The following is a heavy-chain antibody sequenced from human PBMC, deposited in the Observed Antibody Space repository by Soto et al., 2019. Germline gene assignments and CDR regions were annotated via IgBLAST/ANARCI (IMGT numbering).Heavy chain of an antibody. CDR2: IVVGSGNT. J-gene: IGHJ4*02. Sequence: QMQLVQSGPEVKKPGTSVKVSCKASGFTFTSSAVQWVRQARGQRLEWIGWIVVGSGNTNYAQKFQERVTITRDMSTSTAYMELSSLRSVDTAVYYFAADRQGDSRGEITNCGQGTLVTVSS. CDR1: GFTFTSSA. V-gene: IGHV1-58*01. D-gene: IGHD2-21*02. CDR3: AADRQGDSRGEITN.